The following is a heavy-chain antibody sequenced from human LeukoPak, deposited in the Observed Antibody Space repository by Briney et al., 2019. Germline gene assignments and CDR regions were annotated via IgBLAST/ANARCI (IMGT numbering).Heavy chain of an antibody. Sequence: SETLPLTCTVSGGSISSGGYYWSWIRQHPGKGLEWIGYIYYSGSTYYNPSLKSRVTISVDTSKNQFSLKLSSVTAADTAVYYCARDRRGPTDYWGQGTLVTVSS. V-gene: IGHV4-31*03. CDR1: GGSISSGGYY. CDR3: ARDRRGPTDY. J-gene: IGHJ4*02. CDR2: IYYSGST.